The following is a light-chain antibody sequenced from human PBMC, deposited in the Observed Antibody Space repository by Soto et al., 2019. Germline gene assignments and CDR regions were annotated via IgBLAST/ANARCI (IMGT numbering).Light chain of an antibody. V-gene: IGKV3-20*01. J-gene: IGKJ1*01. Sequence: EIVLTQSPVTLSLSPVEIAALSCSTSQSISSSFLAWYQQRPGQAPRLLIYGASTRATGIPDRFSGSGSGTDFTLTISRLEPEDFAVYYCQQYDRSPTKFGQGTKVDIK. CDR2: GAS. CDR1: QSISSSF. CDR3: QQYDRSPTK.